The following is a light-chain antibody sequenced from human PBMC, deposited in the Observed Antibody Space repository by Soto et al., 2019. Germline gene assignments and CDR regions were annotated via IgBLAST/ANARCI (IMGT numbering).Light chain of an antibody. CDR3: QPYNSYSEA. V-gene: IGKV1-5*03. Sequence: DLQLTQSPSTLSGSVGDRVPITFRASHTHSSPLAWYQQIPGKAPYLLSYKASTLKSGVPSRCSGSGSGTEFTLPISTLQPDDFAPNYCQPYNSYSEAFGKRAKVDIK. CDR1: HTHSSP. J-gene: IGKJ1*01. CDR2: KAS.